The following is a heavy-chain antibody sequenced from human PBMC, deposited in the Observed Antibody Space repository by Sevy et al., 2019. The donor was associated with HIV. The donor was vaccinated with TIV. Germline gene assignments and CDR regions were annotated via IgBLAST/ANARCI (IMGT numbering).Heavy chain of an antibody. CDR1: GFTFSSYA. D-gene: IGHD4-17*01. CDR2: ISYDGSNK. Sequence: GGSLRLSCAASGFTFSSYAMHWVRQAPGKGLEWVAVISYDGSNKYYADSVKGRFTISRDNSKNTLYLQMNSLRAEDTAVSYCARDQHDYGGNLRTGWFDPWGQGTLVTVSS. V-gene: IGHV3-30-3*01. J-gene: IGHJ5*02. CDR3: ARDQHDYGGNLRTGWFDP.